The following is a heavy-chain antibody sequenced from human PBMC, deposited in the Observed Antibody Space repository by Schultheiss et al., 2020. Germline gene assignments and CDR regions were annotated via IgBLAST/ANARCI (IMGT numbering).Heavy chain of an antibody. CDR1: GFTFSSSA. Sequence: GESLKISCAASGFTFSSSAMSWVRQAPGKGLEWVSVISGRGANTFYADSVKGRFTISRDNAKNSLYLQMNSLRAEDTALYYCAKVPGYRANYYDSSGYFDYWGQGTLVTVFS. V-gene: IGHV3-23*01. J-gene: IGHJ4*02. CDR2: ISGRGANT. D-gene: IGHD3-22*01. CDR3: AKVPGYRANYYDSSGYFDY.